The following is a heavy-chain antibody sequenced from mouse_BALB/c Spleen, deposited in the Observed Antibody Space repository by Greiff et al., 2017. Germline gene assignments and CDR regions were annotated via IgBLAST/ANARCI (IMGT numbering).Heavy chain of an antibody. CDR2: IDPENGDT. J-gene: IGHJ4*01. V-gene: IGHV14-4*02. Sequence: VQLQQSGAELVRSGASVKLSCTASGFNIKDYYMHWVKQRPEQGLEWIGWIDPENGDTEYAPKFQGKATMTADTSSNTAYLQLSSLTSEDTAVYYCNALYGSYPYYAMDYWGQGASVTVSS. D-gene: IGHD2-10*02. CDR1: GFNIKDYY. CDR3: NALYGSYPYYAMDY.